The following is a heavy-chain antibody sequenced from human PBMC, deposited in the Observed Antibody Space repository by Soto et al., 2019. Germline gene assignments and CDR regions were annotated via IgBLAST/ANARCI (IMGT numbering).Heavy chain of an antibody. CDR3: ARTDPPHGDYAPRYGMDV. CDR2: IIPIFGTA. CDR1: GGTFSSYA. Sequence: QVQLVQSGAEVKKPGSSVKVSCKASGGTFSSYAISWVRQAPGQGLEWMGGIIPIFGTANYAQKFQGRVTITADEYTSTAYMELSSLRSEDTAVYYCARTDPPHGDYAPRYGMDVWGQGTTVTVSS. J-gene: IGHJ6*02. D-gene: IGHD4-17*01. V-gene: IGHV1-69*01.